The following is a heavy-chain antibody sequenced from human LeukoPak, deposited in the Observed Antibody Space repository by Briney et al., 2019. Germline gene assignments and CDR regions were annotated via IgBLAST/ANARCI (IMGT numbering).Heavy chain of an antibody. V-gene: IGHV3-30*04. J-gene: IGHJ5*02. D-gene: IGHD3-10*01. CDR1: GLTFSNYA. CDR3: AGSGSYSTWFDP. CDR2: ISFDGSKK. Sequence: GSLRLSCAASGLTFSNYAMHWVRQAPGKGLEWVTVISFDGSKKYYADSVKGRFSISRDNSKNTLYLQMNRLRAEDTAVYYCAGSGSYSTWFDPWGQGTLVTVSS.